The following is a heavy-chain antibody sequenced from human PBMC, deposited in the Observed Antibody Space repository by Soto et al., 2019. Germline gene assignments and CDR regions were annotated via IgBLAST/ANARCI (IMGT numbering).Heavy chain of an antibody. J-gene: IGHJ6*02. CDR2: IIPIFGTA. V-gene: IGHV1-69*13. CDR1: GGTFSSYA. CDR3: ARESSSTVVTALYGMDV. D-gene: IGHD2-21*02. Sequence: ASVKVSCKASGGTFSSYAISWVRQAPGQGLEWMGGIIPIFGTANYAQKFQGRVTITADESTSTAYMELSSLRSEDTAVYYCARESSSTVVTALYGMDVWGQGTTVT.